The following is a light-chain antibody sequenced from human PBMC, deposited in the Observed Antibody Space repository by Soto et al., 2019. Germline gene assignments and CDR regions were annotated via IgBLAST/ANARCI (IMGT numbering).Light chain of an antibody. CDR3: XXXXXSTVV. Sequence: SYELTQPLSVSVALGQTARVTCGGNNIGSKNVHWYQQKPGQAPVLVIYRDTYRPSGIPERFSGSNSGNTATLTISRAQGXXXXXXXXXXXXXSTVVFGGGTKL. CDR2: RDT. J-gene: IGLJ3*02. V-gene: IGLV3-9*01. CDR1: NIGSKN.